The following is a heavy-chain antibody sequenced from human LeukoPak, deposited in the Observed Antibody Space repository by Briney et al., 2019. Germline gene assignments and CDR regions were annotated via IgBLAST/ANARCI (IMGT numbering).Heavy chain of an antibody. V-gene: IGHV4-39*01. CDR3: ANYVSGTMRDY. Sequence: SETLSLTCTVSGGSITTSGHYWGWIRQPPGKGLEWIGSIDYRERTTYNPSLKSRVTISADTSRNQFSLKLSSVTATDTAVYYCANYVSGTMRDYWGQGTLVTVSS. CDR2: IDYRERT. J-gene: IGHJ4*02. D-gene: IGHD3-16*01. CDR1: GGSITTSGHY.